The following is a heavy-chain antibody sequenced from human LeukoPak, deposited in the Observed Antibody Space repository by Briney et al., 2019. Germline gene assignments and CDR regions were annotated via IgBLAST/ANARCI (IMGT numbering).Heavy chain of an antibody. CDR2: IWYDGSNK. CDR3: ARRERQSGNYYYFDY. V-gene: IGHV3-33*01. Sequence: GGSLRLSCAASGFTFSSYGMHWVRQAPGKGLEWVAVIWYDGSNKYYADSVKGRFTISRDNSKNTLYLQMNSLRDEDTAVYYCARRERQSGNYYYFDYWGQGTLVTVSS. D-gene: IGHD1-26*01. CDR1: GFTFSSYG. J-gene: IGHJ4*02.